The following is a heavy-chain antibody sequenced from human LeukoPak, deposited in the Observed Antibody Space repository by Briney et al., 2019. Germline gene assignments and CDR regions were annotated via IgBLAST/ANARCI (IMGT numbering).Heavy chain of an antibody. J-gene: IGHJ4*02. CDR3: AREGGPYRPLDY. Sequence: PSETLSLTCDVSGGSITQTNYWTWVGPPPGKGLEWIGEVNLQGSTNYNPSLMRRVAISVDTSANHVSLQLTSVTAADTAVYYCAREGGPYRPLDYSGQGTLVTVSS. CDR2: VNLQGST. V-gene: IGHV4-4*02. CDR1: GGSITQTNY.